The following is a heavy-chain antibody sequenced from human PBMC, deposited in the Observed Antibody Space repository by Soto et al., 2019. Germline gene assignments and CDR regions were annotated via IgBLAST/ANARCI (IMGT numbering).Heavy chain of an antibody. CDR2: MNTNSGNT. CDR1: GYTFTSYA. J-gene: IGHJ6*02. V-gene: IGHV1-8*01. Sequence: GASVKVSCKASGYTFTSYAINWVRQANEQGLEWMGWMNTNSGNTGYSQKLQGRVTMTRNTSTSTAYMELSSLRSEDTAVYFCASLAATRATNYYYYYGMDVWGQGTTVTVSS. CDR3: ASLAATRATNYYYYYGMDV. D-gene: IGHD2-8*01.